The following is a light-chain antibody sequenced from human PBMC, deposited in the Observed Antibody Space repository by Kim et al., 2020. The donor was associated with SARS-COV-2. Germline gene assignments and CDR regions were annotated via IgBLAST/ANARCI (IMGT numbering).Light chain of an antibody. CDR1: QTVVYNSNNKNY. V-gene: IGKV4-1*01. J-gene: IGKJ2*03. Sequence: ATLNCKARQTVVYNSNNKNYLAWYQQKPGQAPKLLIYWASIRESGVSDRFSGSGSETDFTLTISSLQAEDVAVYYCQQYYSTPPSFGQGTKLEI. CDR3: QQYYSTPPS. CDR2: WAS.